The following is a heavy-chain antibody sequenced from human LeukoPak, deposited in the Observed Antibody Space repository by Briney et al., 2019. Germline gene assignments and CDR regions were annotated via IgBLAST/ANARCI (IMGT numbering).Heavy chain of an antibody. CDR1: GGSFSGYY. V-gene: IGHV4-34*01. Sequence: PSETMSLTSAVYGGSFSGYYWSWIRQPPGKGLEWIGEINHSGSTNYNPSLKSRVTISVDTSKNQFSLKLSSVTAADTAVYYCAREQRITMMEDAFDIWGQGTMVTVSS. D-gene: IGHD3-22*01. J-gene: IGHJ3*02. CDR2: INHSGST. CDR3: AREQRITMMEDAFDI.